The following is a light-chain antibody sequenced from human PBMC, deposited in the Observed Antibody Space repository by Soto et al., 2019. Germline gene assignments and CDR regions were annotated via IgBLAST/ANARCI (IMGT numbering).Light chain of an antibody. Sequence: DIQMTQSPSFVSASLGDRATITCRASQDIGDALAWHQQKPGEAPNLLIYSADTLHSGVPSRFSGSNIRSGQDFTPTISSLNPEDFEINNCHKGHTFPLPLGEGTKVEFK. CDR2: SAD. CDR1: QDIGDA. CDR3: HKGHTFPLP. J-gene: IGKJ4*01. V-gene: IGKV1-12*01.